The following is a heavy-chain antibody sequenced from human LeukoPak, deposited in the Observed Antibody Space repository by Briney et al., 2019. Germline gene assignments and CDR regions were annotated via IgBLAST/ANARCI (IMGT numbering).Heavy chain of an antibody. V-gene: IGHV3-30*03. CDR1: GFTFSSYG. J-gene: IGHJ4*02. Sequence: RTGRSLRLSCAASGFTFSSYGMHWVRQAPGKRLEWVAVISYDGSNKYYADSVKGRFTISRDNAKSTVFLQMNSLRVEDTAVYFCVRRYYEYNVVDRHFDFWGQGILVTVSS. CDR2: ISYDGSNK. D-gene: IGHD3-22*01. CDR3: VRRYYEYNVVDRHFDF.